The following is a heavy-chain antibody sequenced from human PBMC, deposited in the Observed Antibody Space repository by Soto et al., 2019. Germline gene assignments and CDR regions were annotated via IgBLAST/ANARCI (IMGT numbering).Heavy chain of an antibody. CDR1: GYSFTSYW. D-gene: IGHD1-26*01. CDR2: IYPYDSDT. Sequence: PGESLKISCKTSGYSFTSYWIGWVRQMPGKGMEWMGNIYPYDSDTRYSPSFQGQVTISADTSITTAYLQWSGLRASDTAMYFCARHLVGSTRGNLDDWGQGTLVTVSS. V-gene: IGHV5-51*01. CDR3: ARHLVGSTRGNLDD. J-gene: IGHJ4*01.